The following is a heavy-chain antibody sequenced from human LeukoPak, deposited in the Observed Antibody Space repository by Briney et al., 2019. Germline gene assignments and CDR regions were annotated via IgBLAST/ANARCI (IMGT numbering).Heavy chain of an antibody. CDR3: ARDPGHSSGWYALYFDY. Sequence: GGSLRLSCAASGFTFSSYGMHWVRQAPGKGLEWVAVISYDGSNKYYADSVKGRFTISRDNSKNTLYLQMNSLRAEDTAFYYCARDPGHSSGWYALYFDYWGQGALVTVSS. CDR1: GFTFSSYG. CDR2: ISYDGSNK. V-gene: IGHV3-30*03. J-gene: IGHJ4*02. D-gene: IGHD6-19*01.